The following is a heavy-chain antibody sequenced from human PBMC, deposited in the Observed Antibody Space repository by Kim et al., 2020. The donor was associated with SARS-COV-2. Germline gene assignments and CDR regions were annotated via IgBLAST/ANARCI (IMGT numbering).Heavy chain of an antibody. V-gene: IGHV5-51*01. CDR3: ARXXXXXSGSYYIPSYGMXV. D-gene: IGHD3-10*01. J-gene: IGHJ6*02. Sequence: GESLKISCKGSGYSFTSYWIGWVRQMPGKGLEWMGIIYPGDSDTRYSPSFQGQVTXPXXKSISTAYLQWSXXKASDTAMYYCARXXXXXSGSYYIPSYGMXVWGQXXXVTVS. CDR2: IYPGDSDT. CDR1: GYSFTSYW.